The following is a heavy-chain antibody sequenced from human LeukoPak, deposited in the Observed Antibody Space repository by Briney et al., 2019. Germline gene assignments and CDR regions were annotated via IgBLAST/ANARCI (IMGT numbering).Heavy chain of an antibody. V-gene: IGHV1-46*01. D-gene: IGHD3-10*01. CDR3: AREVGVVRGVVEYYYGMDV. J-gene: IGHJ6*02. CDR2: INPSGGST. Sequence: GASVKVSRKASGYTFTSYYMHWVRQAPGQGLEWMGIINPSGGSTSYAQKFQGRVTMTRDTSTSTVYMELSSLRSEDTAVYYCAREVGVVRGVVEYYYGMDVWGQGTTVTVSS. CDR1: GYTFTSYY.